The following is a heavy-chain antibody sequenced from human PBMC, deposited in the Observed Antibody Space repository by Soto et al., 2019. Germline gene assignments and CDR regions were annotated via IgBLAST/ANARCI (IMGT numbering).Heavy chain of an antibody. Sequence: EVQLVESGGGLVKPGGSLRLSCAASGFTFSSYSMNWVRQAPGKGLEWVSSISSSSSYIYYADSVKGRFTISRDNAKNSLYLQMNSLRAEDTAVYYCERHPGKYCSSTSCYGYWGQGTLVTVSS. D-gene: IGHD2-2*01. CDR3: ERHPGKYCSSTSCYGY. V-gene: IGHV3-21*01. CDR2: ISSSSSYI. J-gene: IGHJ4*02. CDR1: GFTFSSYS.